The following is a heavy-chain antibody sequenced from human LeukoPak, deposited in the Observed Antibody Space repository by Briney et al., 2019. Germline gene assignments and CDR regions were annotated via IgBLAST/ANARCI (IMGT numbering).Heavy chain of an antibody. CDR1: GFTFSSYA. CDR2: ISSNGGST. Sequence: PGGSLRLSCSASGFTFSSYAMHWVRQAPGKGLEYVSAISSNGGSTYYADPVKGRFTISRDNSKNSLYLQMNSLRAEDTALYYCAKDPGGDILTGYYGMDVWGKGTTVAVSS. V-gene: IGHV3-64*04. D-gene: IGHD3-9*01. CDR3: AKDPGGDILTGYYGMDV. J-gene: IGHJ6*04.